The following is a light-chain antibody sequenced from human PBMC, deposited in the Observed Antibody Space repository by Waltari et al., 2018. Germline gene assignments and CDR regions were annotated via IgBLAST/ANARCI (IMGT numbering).Light chain of an antibody. CDR1: QDIGTY. CDR3: QQLHTYPLT. CDR2: AAS. V-gene: IGKV1-9*01. Sequence: DIQLTQSPSFLSASVGRRVTVTCRASQDIGTYLAWYQKKPGKAPHLLNYAASSLHPGSPSRFSAGGSGTLFTLTINRLQAEDFATYYCQQLHTYPLTFGGGTEVE. J-gene: IGKJ4*01.